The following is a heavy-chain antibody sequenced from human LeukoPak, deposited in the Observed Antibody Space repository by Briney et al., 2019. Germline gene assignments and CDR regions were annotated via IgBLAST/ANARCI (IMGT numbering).Heavy chain of an antibody. V-gene: IGHV3-30*04. Sequence: GTSLRLSSAASGFTFSNNAMHWVRQGPGKGLEWVAIMSNDGSNEKYADSVRGRFTISRDNSKNTLYVQMNSLRSEDTAVYYCARGTGSGSYIIDYWGQGILVTVSS. CDR3: ARGTGSGSYIIDY. CDR1: GFTFSNNA. D-gene: IGHD3-10*01. CDR2: MSNDGSNE. J-gene: IGHJ4*02.